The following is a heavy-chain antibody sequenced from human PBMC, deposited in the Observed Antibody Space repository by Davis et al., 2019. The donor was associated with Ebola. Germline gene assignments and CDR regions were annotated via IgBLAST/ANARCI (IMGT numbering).Heavy chain of an antibody. CDR3: ARVPAAARYYYDGMDV. J-gene: IGHJ6*04. CDR1: GGSISSSSYY. V-gene: IGHV4-61*01. Sequence: MPSETLSLTCTVSGGSISSSSYYWSWIRQPPGKGLEWIGYIYYSGSTNYNPSLKSRVTISVDTSKNKFSLKLSSVTAADTAVYYCARVPAAARYYYDGMDVWGKGTTVTVSS. CDR2: IYYSGST. D-gene: IGHD2-2*01.